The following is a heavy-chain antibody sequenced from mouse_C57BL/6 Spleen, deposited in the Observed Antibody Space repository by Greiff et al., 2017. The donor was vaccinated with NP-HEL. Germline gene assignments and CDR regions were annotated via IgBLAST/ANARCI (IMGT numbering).Heavy chain of an antibody. CDR2: IDPSDSYT. V-gene: IGHV1-69*01. D-gene: IGHD2-5*01. CDR3: ARRTYYSNHGDAMDY. Sequence: QVQLQQPGAELVMPGASVKLSCKASGYTFTSYWMHWVKQRPGQGLEWIGEIDPSDSYTNYNQKFKGKSTLTVDKSSSTAYMQLSSLTSEDSAVYYCARRTYYSNHGDAMDYWGQGTSVTVSS. CDR1: GYTFTSYW. J-gene: IGHJ4*01.